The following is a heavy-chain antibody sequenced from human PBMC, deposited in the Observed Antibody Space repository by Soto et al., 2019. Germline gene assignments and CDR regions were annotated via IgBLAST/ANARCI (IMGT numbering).Heavy chain of an antibody. CDR3: ARGYSSGGAFDI. V-gene: IGHV4-61*08. D-gene: IGHD6-19*01. Sequence: GGGYCILNNQHPGKGLEWIGYIYYSGSTNYNPSLKSRVTISVDTSKNQFSLKLSSVTAADTAVYYCARGYSSGGAFDIWGQGTMVTVSS. J-gene: IGHJ3*02. CDR2: IYYSGST. CDR1: GGGY.